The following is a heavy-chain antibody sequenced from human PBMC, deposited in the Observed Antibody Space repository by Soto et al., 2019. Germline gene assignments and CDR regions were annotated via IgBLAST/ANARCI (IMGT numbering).Heavy chain of an antibody. Sequence: QAGGSLRLSCAASGFTFSSYEMNWVRQAPGKGLEWVSYISSSGSTIYYADSVKGRFTISRDNAKNSLYLQMNSLRAEDTAVYYCARASPRISGSYNFDYWGQGTLVTVSS. CDR2: ISSSGSTI. J-gene: IGHJ4*02. D-gene: IGHD1-26*01. CDR1: GFTFSSYE. V-gene: IGHV3-48*03. CDR3: ARASPRISGSYNFDY.